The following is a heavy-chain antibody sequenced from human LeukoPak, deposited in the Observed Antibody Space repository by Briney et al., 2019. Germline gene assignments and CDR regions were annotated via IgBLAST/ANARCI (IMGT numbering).Heavy chain of an antibody. CDR1: GFTFSRYW. CDR3: ARAVTSTEGY. D-gene: IGHD4-17*01. J-gene: IGHJ4*02. V-gene: IGHV3-7*03. CDR2: INEDGSGK. Sequence: PGGSLRLSCAASGFTFSRYWMTWVRQAPGKELEWVASINEDGSGKHYVDSVKGRFTISRDNAQKSVYLEMNSLRAEDTAVYYCARAVTSTEGYWGQGTLVTVSS.